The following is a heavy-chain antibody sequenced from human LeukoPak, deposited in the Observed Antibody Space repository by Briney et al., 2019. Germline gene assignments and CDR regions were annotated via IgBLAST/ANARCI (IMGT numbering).Heavy chain of an antibody. Sequence: PSETLSLTCAVYGGSFSGYYWSWIRQPPGKGLEWIGEINHSGSTNYNPSLKSRVTISVDTSKNQFSLKLSSVTAADTAVYYCARARQYQLLSTWGQGTLVTVSS. J-gene: IGHJ5*02. D-gene: IGHD2-2*01. CDR1: GGSFSGYY. CDR3: ARARQYQLLST. CDR2: INHSGST. V-gene: IGHV4-34*01.